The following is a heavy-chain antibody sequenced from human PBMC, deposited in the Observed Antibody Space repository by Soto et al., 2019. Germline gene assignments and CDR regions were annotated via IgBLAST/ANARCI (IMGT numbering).Heavy chain of an antibody. D-gene: IGHD5-18*01. Sequence: EVQLLESGGGLVQPGGSLRLSCAASGFTFSSYAMTWFRQAPGKGLEWVSAISGSGGNTYYADSVKGRCTISRLNSKNTLYLQMNSLRAEDTAVYFCAKEPLLGYTYAYVAWGQGTLVTVSS. V-gene: IGHV3-23*01. CDR3: AKEPLLGYTYAYVA. CDR2: ISGSGGNT. CDR1: GFTFSSYA. J-gene: IGHJ5*02.